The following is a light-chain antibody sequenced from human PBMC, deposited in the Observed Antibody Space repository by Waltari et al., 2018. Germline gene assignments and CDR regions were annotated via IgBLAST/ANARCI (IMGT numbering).Light chain of an antibody. V-gene: IGLV1-40*01. CDR2: DKN. CDR3: QSEDSGRSGSV. CDR1: SSNIGAGND. Sequence: QSALTRPRSVSGAREHRLTISCTGSSSNIGAGNDVHWYPQRPGTAPKLHIYDKNERPSGVPDRFSGSKSGTTASLTITGVQAEDEADYYCQSEDSGRSGSVFGGGTKLTVL. J-gene: IGLJ2*01.